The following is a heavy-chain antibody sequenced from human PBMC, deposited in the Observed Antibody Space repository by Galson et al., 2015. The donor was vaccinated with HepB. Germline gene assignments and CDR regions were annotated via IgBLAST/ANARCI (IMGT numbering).Heavy chain of an antibody. CDR1: GYTFTSYD. J-gene: IGHJ6*03. CDR2: MNPNSGNT. V-gene: IGHV1-8*01. Sequence: SVKVSCKASGYTFTSYDINWVRQATGQGLEWMGWMNPNSGNTGYAQKFQGRVTMTRNTSISTAYMELSSLRSEDTAVYYCARGASSSWFNYYYYMDVWGKGTTVTVSS. CDR3: ARGASSSWFNYYYYMDV. D-gene: IGHD6-13*01.